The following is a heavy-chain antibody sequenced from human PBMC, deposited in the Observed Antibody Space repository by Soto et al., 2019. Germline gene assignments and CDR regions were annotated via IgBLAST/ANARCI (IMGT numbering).Heavy chain of an antibody. CDR1: GYKFGTYA. V-gene: IGHV1-18*01. D-gene: IGHD3-9*01. J-gene: IGHJ5*02. Sequence: QLQLTQSGGEARKPGASVRVSCAASGYKFGTYAISWLRQAPGQGLEWMGLITPNSGYTNYAQKFQGRLILTTDIPSSTAYMELTSLRYDDTAIYYCATSYDTGFDPWGQGTLVSVS. CDR2: ITPNSGYT. CDR3: ATSYDTGFDP.